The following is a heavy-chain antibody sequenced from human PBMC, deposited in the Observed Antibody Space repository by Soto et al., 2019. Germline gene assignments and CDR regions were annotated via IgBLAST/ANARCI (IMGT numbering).Heavy chain of an antibody. D-gene: IGHD5-18*01. J-gene: IGHJ4*02. CDR3: ARDRGYSYGSPDY. Sequence: GASVKVSCKASGGTFSSYAISWVRQAPGQGLEWMGGIIPIFGTANYAQKFQGRVTITADESTSTAYMELSSLRSEDTAVYYCARDRGYSYGSPDYWGQGTLVTSPQ. CDR1: GGTFSSYA. CDR2: IIPIFGTA. V-gene: IGHV1-69*13.